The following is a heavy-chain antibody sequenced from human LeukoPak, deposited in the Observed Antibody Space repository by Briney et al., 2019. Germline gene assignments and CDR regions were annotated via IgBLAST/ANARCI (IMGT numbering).Heavy chain of an antibody. CDR1: GFTFKSYL. CDR2: INGGGSST. J-gene: IGHJ4*02. CDR3: ARQLGYCDSGACYFDY. D-gene: IGHD3-22*01. V-gene: IGHV3-23*01. Sequence: GGSLRLSCAASGFTFKSYLMTWVRQAPGKGLEWVSSINGGGSSTSYADSVKGRFSISRDNSKTTLFLQMNSLRAEDTAVYYCARQLGYCDSGACYFDYWGQGTLVTVSS.